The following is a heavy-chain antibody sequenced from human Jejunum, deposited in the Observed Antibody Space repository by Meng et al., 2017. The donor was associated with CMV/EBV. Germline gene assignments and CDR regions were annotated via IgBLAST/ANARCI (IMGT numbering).Heavy chain of an antibody. J-gene: IGHJ4*02. CDR1: GDSVSTTSAA. V-gene: IGHV6-1*02. CDR3: ARDRGTGTIYFDS. CDR2: TYYRSRWFS. Sequence: HMQALGPGLFESSQTLSLCLALSGDSVSTTSAAWNSIRKSLSGGLEWLGRTYYRSRWFSDYAPSVKSRVTIHADTSKNQFSLQLNSATPEDTAVYYCARDRGTGTIYFDSWGQGALVTVSS. D-gene: IGHD1-1*01.